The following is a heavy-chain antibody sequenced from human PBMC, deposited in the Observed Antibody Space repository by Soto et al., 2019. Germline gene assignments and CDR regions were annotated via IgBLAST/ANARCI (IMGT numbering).Heavy chain of an antibody. J-gene: IGHJ6*02. CDR2: IYPGDSDT. CDR1: GCTCMNFG. CDR3: AASIFYYGMDV. Sequence: GVSLKICWSGAGCTCMNFGIGWMLQMPGKGPEWMGIIYPGDSDTKYNPSFQGQVTISADKSITTTYLQWSSLKASDTAIYYCAASIFYYGMDVWGQGTTVPVSS. V-gene: IGHV5-51*01.